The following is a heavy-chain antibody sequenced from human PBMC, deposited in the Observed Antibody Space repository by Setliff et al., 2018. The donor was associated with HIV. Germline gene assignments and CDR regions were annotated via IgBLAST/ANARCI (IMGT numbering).Heavy chain of an antibody. D-gene: IGHD3-3*01. CDR2: INHSGST. CDR1: GGSFNGYS. V-gene: IGHV4-34*01. Sequence: PSETLSLTCAVYGGSFNGYSWSWMRQPPGKGLEWIGEINHSGSTNYKPSLKSRVTISVDTSKNHFSLNLNSVTAADTAVYYCARDVMEWFGNYFDNWGQGALVTVSS. CDR3: ARDVMEWFGNYFDN. J-gene: IGHJ4*02.